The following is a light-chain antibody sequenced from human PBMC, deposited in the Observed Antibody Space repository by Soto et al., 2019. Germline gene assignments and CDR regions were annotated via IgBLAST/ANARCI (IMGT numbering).Light chain of an antibody. V-gene: IGKV3-15*01. J-gene: IGKJ5*01. CDR1: QSVSRN. Sequence: EIVMTQSPATLSVSPGDRAALSCRASQSVSRNLAWYQQKPGQAPSLLIFDASTRASGIPARFSGSGSGTEFTLTISSLQSEDFAVYYCQHYNNWPPEITFGQGTRLEIK. CDR2: DAS. CDR3: QHYNNWPPEIT.